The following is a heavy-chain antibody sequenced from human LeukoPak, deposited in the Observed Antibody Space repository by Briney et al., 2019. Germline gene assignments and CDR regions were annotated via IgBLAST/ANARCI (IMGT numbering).Heavy chain of an antibody. J-gene: IGHJ4*02. CDR2: INWNGGRT. D-gene: IGHD3-10*01. CDR3: AREYYGSGSYYNVGY. CDR1: GFTFSSYE. V-gene: IGHV3-20*04. Sequence: GGSLRLSCAASGFTFSSYEMNWVRQAPGKGLEWVPGINWNGGRTGYADSVKGRFTISRDNAKKSLYVQMNSLRAEDTALYYCAREYYGSGSYYNVGYWGQGTLVTVSS.